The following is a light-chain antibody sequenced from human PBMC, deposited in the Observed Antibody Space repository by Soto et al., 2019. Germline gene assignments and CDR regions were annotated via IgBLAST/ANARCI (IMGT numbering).Light chain of an antibody. CDR2: GYI. V-gene: IGLV1-40*01. CDR1: NSNIGAGSD. CDR3: QSYDSSLSGSNVV. Sequence: QAVATQPPSVSGALGQRVTISCTGSNSNIGAGSDVHWYQQLPGTAPKLLIYGYINRPSGVPDRFSGSKSGTSASLAITGLQADDEADYYCQSYDSSLSGSNVVFGGGTKPTVL. J-gene: IGLJ2*01.